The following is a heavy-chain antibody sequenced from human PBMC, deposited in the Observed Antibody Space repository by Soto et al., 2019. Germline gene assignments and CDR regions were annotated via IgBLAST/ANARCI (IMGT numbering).Heavy chain of an antibody. CDR3: ARDRGAVVGQFFDY. J-gene: IGHJ4*02. CDR1: GFTFSAYY. Sequence: QVQLVESGGGLVKPGGSLRLSCAASGFTFSAYYMSWIRQAPGKGLEWISYISSSGDTGNYADSVKGRFTVPRDNAKNSLYLQMNSLRGEDTAVYYCARDRGAVVGQFFDYWGQGTLVTVSS. V-gene: IGHV3-11*01. D-gene: IGHD6-19*01. CDR2: ISSSGDTG.